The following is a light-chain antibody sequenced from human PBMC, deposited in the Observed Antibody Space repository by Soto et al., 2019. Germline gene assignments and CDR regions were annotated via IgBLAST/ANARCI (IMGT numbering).Light chain of an antibody. CDR3: MQALQTPPT. Sequence: DIVMTQSPLSLPVTPGEPASISCRSSQSLLHSNGYNYLDWYLQKPGQSPQLLIYLGSNRASGVPDRLSGSGSGTDFTLKISRVEAEDVGVYYCMQALQTPPTFGGGTKVKIK. CDR2: LGS. V-gene: IGKV2-28*01. J-gene: IGKJ4*01. CDR1: QSLLHSNGYNY.